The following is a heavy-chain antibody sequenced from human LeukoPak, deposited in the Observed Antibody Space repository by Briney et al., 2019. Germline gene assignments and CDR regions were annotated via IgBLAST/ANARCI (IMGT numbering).Heavy chain of an antibody. CDR1: GYTFINYG. CDR3: ARVSTNSRVGGYDPQWYFDL. CDR2: ISGYNGNT. D-gene: IGHD5-12*01. V-gene: IGHV1-18*04. Sequence: ASVKVSCTASGYTFINYGFTWVRQAPGQGLEWMGWISGYNGNTNYLQKFQGRVTMTTDTSTNTVYMELRSLSSDDTAVYYCARVSTNSRVGGYDPQWYFDLWGRGTLVTVSS. J-gene: IGHJ2*01.